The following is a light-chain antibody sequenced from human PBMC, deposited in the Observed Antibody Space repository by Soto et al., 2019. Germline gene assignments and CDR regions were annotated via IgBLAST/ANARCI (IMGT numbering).Light chain of an antibody. V-gene: IGKV1-39*01. Sequence: DIPMTQSPSSLSASVGDRVTITCRAIQSISSYLHRYQQKPGKAPKLLIYAASSLQSRVPSRFSGSGSGTDFTLTISSLQPEDFATYYCQQSYSTPLTFGGGTQVEIK. CDR3: QQSYSTPLT. CDR2: AAS. CDR1: QSISSY. J-gene: IGKJ4*01.